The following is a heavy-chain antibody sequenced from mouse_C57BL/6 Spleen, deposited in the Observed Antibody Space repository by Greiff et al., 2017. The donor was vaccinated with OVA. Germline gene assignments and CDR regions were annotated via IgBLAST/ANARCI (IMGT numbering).Heavy chain of an antibody. Sequence: VKLQESGAELVRPGASVTLSCKASGYTFTDYEMHWVKQTPVHGLEWIGAIDPETGGTAYNQKFKGKAILTADKSSSTAYMELRSLTSEDSAVYYCTKPLGGYCYWGQGTTLTVSS. CDR3: TKPLGGYCY. D-gene: IGHD2-3*01. CDR1: GYTFTDYE. CDR2: IDPETGGT. V-gene: IGHV1-15*01. J-gene: IGHJ2*01.